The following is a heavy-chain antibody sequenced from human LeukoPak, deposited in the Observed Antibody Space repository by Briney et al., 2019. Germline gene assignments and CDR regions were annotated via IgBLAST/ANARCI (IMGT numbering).Heavy chain of an antibody. CDR2: ISTYSGNT. Sequence: ASVKVSCKASGYTFISHGITWVRQTPGQGLEWMGWISTYSGNTHYAQKFQGRVTLTKDTSTTTAYLELRSLRSDDTAVYYCARDLAVLGVVFTSYMDVWGQGTPVTVSS. CDR1: GYTFISHG. J-gene: IGHJ6*03. V-gene: IGHV1-18*01. D-gene: IGHD3-3*01. CDR3: ARDLAVLGVVFTSYMDV.